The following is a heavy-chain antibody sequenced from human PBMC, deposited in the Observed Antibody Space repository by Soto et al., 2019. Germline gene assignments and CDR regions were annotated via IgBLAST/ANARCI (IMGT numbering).Heavy chain of an antibody. J-gene: IGHJ4*02. V-gene: IGHV4-31*03. D-gene: IGHD3-16*01. CDR2: IYDKGST. CDR3: ARAAFEGDTLDY. Sequence: QVQLQESGPGLVKPSQTLSLTCTVSGGSISSGGYYWSWIRQHPGKGLEWIGYIYDKGSTHYNPALKRRVTIAVATSKNRFSLKLSAVTAADTAVYYCARAAFEGDTLDYWGQGTLVTVS. CDR1: GGSISSGGYY.